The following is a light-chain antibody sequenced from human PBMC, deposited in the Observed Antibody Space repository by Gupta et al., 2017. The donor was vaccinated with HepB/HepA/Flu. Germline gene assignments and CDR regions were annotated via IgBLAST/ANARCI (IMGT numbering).Light chain of an antibody. CDR1: SSDVGSYNL. CDR2: EVS. Sequence: QSAPTQPASASGSPGPSITISCTGTSSDVGSYNLVSWYQQHPGKAPKVISYEVSKRPSGVSNRISGYKSGNTASLTSSGLQAEDEADYHCCSYAGSSTVIFGGGTKLTVL. V-gene: IGLV2-23*02. J-gene: IGLJ2*01. CDR3: CSYAGSSTVI.